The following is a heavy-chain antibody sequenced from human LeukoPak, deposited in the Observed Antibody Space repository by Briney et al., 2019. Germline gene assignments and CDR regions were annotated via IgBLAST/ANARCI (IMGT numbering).Heavy chain of an antibody. Sequence: GGSLRLSCADSGFTFSNYWMHWVRQAPGKGLEWVSGMSGSGSSTYYADSVKGRFTTSRDNSKNMPYLQMNSLRAEDTALYYCAKDLEAYYYADIDYWGQGTLVTVSS. D-gene: IGHD3-10*01. V-gene: IGHV3-23*01. CDR1: GFTFSNYW. J-gene: IGHJ4*02. CDR3: AKDLEAYYYADIDY. CDR2: MSGSGSST.